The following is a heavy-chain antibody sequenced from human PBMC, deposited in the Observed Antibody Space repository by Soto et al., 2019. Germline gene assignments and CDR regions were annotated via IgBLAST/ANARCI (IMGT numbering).Heavy chain of an antibody. V-gene: IGHV4-59*01. CDR1: GGSLSSNY. D-gene: IGHD6-13*01. CDR2: FYNSGST. CDR3: ARYRREAVAGYTLDN. J-gene: IGHJ4*02. Sequence: XTLSLPCTVSGGSLSSNYWTWIRQPPGKGLEWIGYFYNSGSTNYNPSIKSRVTISEDTSKRQFSLKVNSMTAADTAVYYCARYRREAVAGYTLDNWGQGILGTVS.